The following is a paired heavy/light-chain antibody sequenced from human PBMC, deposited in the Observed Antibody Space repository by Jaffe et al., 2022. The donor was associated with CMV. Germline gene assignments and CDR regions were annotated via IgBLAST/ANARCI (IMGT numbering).Light chain of an antibody. Sequence: DIVMTQSPDSLTVSLGERATINCKSSQSVLYSSNNKNYLAWYQQKPGQPPKLLIYWASTRESGVPDRFSGSGSGTDFTLTISSLQAEDVAVYYCQQYYSTPPTFGQGTKVEIK. CDR2: WAS. J-gene: IGKJ1*01. V-gene: IGKV4-1*01. CDR1: QSVLYSSNNKNY. CDR3: QQYYSTPPT.
Heavy chain of an antibody. J-gene: IGHJ4*02. CDR1: GFTFNIYS. V-gene: IGHV3-48*02. CDR2: ISSSSSDNI. Sequence: EVQLVESGGDLVQPGGSLRLSCTASGFTFNIYSMNWVRQAPGKGLEWVSYISSSSSDNIYYADSVKGRFTISRDNAKNSLYLQMNSLRDEDTAVYYCARDMTIAVRPVLDYWGQGTLVTVSS. CDR3: ARDMTIAVRPVLDY. D-gene: IGHD6-6*01.